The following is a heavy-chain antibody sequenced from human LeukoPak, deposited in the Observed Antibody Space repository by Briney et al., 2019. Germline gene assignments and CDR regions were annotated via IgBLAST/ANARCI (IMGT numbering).Heavy chain of an antibody. D-gene: IGHD3-3*01. J-gene: IGHJ4*02. CDR1: GYSISSSNW. Sequence: PSDTLSLTCAVSGYSISSSNWWGWIRQPPGKGLEWIGYIYYSGSTNYNPSLKSRVTMSVDTSKNQFSLKLSSVTALDTAVYYCAAGGLEWSGDYWGQGTLVTVSS. CDR2: IYYSGST. CDR3: AAGGLEWSGDY. V-gene: IGHV4-28*06.